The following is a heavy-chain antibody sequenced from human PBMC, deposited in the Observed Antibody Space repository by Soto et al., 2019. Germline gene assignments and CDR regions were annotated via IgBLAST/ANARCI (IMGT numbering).Heavy chain of an antibody. Sequence: QLQLQESGSGLVKPSQTLSLTCAVSGGSISSGGYSWSWIRQPPGKGLEWIGYIYHSGTTYYNPSLKSRVTISVDRSKNQLALKLSSVPAADTAGYYCARGQVVAAQHWGQGTLVTVSS. J-gene: IGHJ4*02. CDR3: ARGQVVAAQH. D-gene: IGHD2-15*01. V-gene: IGHV4-30-2*01. CDR2: IYHSGTT. CDR1: GGSISSGGYS.